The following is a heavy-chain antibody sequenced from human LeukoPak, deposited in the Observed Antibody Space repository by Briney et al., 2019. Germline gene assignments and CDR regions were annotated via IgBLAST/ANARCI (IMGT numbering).Heavy chain of an antibody. Sequence: SETLSLTCTVSGYSVSSGYYWGWIRQPPGKGLEWIGSIYHSGSTYYNPSLKSRVTISVDTSKNHFSLKLSSVTAADTAVYYCARVNSYYLDYWGQGTLVTVSS. J-gene: IGHJ4*02. V-gene: IGHV4-38-2*02. D-gene: IGHD2/OR15-2a*01. CDR2: IYHSGST. CDR3: ARVNSYYLDY. CDR1: GYSVSSGYY.